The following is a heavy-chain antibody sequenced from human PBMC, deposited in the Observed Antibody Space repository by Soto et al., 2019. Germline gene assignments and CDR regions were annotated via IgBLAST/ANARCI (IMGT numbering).Heavy chain of an antibody. CDR2: ISYDGSNK. D-gene: IGHD1-26*01. CDR1: GFTFSSYA. Sequence: GGSLRLSCAASGFTFSSYAMHWVRQAPGKGLEWVAVISYDGSNKYYADSVKGRFTISRDNSKNTLYLQMNSLRAEDTAVYYCARDVSGLLHYFDYWGQGTLVTVSS. V-gene: IGHV3-30-3*01. J-gene: IGHJ4*02. CDR3: ARDVSGLLHYFDY.